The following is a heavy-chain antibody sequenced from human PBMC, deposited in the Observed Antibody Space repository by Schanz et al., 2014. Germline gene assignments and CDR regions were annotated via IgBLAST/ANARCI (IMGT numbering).Heavy chain of an antibody. CDR3: GTGVSRSYIDF. Sequence: QVQLLQSGAEVKKPGASMKVSCKASGYTFTTYYMLWVRQAPGQGLEWMGIINPSGGSTRYGQKFQGRITVTTDTSTSTVSLELSSLRTDDTAVYYCGTGVSRSYIDFWGQGTLITVSS. J-gene: IGHJ4*02. D-gene: IGHD3-10*01. V-gene: IGHV1-46*03. CDR1: GYTFTTYY. CDR2: INPSGGST.